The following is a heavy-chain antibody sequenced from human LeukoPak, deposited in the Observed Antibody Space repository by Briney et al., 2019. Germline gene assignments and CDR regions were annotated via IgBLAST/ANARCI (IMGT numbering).Heavy chain of an antibody. J-gene: IGHJ4*02. D-gene: IGHD2-8*02. CDR1: GFTFSSYT. CDR3: GRDWSIDH. V-gene: IGHV3-30-3*01. CDR2: ISYDGSNE. Sequence: GGSLRLSCAASGFTFSSYTMHWVRQAPGEGLECVAVISYDGSNEYYADSVKGRFTISRDNSKNTLYLQMNSLRTGDTAVYYCGRDWSIDHWGQGTLVTVSS.